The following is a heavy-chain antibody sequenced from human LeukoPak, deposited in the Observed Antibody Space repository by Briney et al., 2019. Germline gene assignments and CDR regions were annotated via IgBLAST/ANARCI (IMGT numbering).Heavy chain of an antibody. CDR2: IYYSGST. D-gene: IGHD3-3*01. J-gene: IGHJ5*02. CDR1: GGSISSYY. V-gene: IGHV4-59*01. CDR3: AGSPYDFWSGYYRGGTGWFDP. Sequence: SETLSLTCTVSGGSISSYYWSWIRQPPGKGLEWIGYIYYSGSTNYNPSLKSRVTISVDTSKNQFSLKLSSVTAADTAVYCCAGSPYDFWSGYYRGGTGWFDPWGQGTLVTVSS.